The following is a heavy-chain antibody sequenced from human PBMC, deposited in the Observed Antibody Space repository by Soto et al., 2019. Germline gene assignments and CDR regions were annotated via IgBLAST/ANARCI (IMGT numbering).Heavy chain of an antibody. CDR3: ASDAPSLTVTTDHHNYYYGMDV. D-gene: IGHD4-4*01. CDR1: GYSITNGYY. V-gene: IGHV4-38-2*01. CDR2: IYHSGST. Sequence: QVQLQESGPGLVKPSETLSLTCAVSGYSITNGYYWGWIRQPPGQGLEWIGTIYHSGSTYYNPSLKTRVTISVDTSKNQFSLKLSSVTAADTAVYYCASDAPSLTVTTDHHNYYYGMDVWGQGTTVTVSS. J-gene: IGHJ6*02.